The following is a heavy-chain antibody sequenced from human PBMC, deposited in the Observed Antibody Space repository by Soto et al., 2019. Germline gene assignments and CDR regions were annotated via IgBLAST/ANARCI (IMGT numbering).Heavy chain of an antibody. V-gene: IGHV3-48*02. CDR1: GFTFSSYS. Sequence: GGSLRLSCAASGFTFSSYSMNWVRQAPGKGLEWVSYISSSSSTIYYADSVKGRFTISRDNAKNSLYLQMNSLRDEDTAVYYCAGDWSHFTTRAYYYGMDVWGQGTTVTVSS. J-gene: IGHJ6*02. CDR2: ISSSSSTI. CDR3: AGDWSHFTTRAYYYGMDV. D-gene: IGHD3-22*01.